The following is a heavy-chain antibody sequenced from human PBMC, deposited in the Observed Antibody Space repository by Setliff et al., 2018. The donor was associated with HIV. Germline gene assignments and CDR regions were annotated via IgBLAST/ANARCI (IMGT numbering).Heavy chain of an antibody. J-gene: IGHJ3*02. CDR3: ARGGTYWHDGTGYVKSDLDAFDI. Sequence: SETLSLTCTVSGGSTSGYYWNWIRQSPGKGLEWIGCVFYSGSANYNPSLKSRVTISVDTSKNQFSLNLNSVTAADTDMYHCARGGTYWHDGTGYVKSDLDAFDIWGLGTMVTVSS. V-gene: IGHV4-59*08. D-gene: IGHD3-22*01. CDR1: GGSTSGYY. CDR2: VFYSGSA.